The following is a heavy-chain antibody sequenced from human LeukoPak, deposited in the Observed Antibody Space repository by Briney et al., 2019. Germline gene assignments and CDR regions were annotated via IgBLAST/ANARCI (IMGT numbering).Heavy chain of an antibody. CDR2: INHSGST. CDR1: GGSFSGYY. Sequence: SETLSLTCAVYGGSFSGYYWSWIRQPPGKGLEWIGEINHSGSTNYNPSLKSRVTISVDTSKNQFSLKLSSVTVADTAVYYCARGYYDILTGYYQRYNWFDPWGQGTLVTVSS. D-gene: IGHD3-9*01. V-gene: IGHV4-34*01. CDR3: ARGYYDILTGYYQRYNWFDP. J-gene: IGHJ5*02.